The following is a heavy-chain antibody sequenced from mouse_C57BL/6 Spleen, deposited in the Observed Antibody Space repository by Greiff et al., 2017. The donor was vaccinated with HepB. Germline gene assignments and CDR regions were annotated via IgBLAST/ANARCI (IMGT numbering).Heavy chain of an antibody. Sequence: VQLKESGAELVRPGASVKLSCTASGFNIKDDYMHWVKQRPEQGLEWIGWIDPENGDTEDASKFQGKATITAETSSNTAYLQLSSLTSEDTAVYYCTNDVGFADWGQGTLVTVSA. V-gene: IGHV14-4*01. J-gene: IGHJ3*01. CDR2: IDPENGDT. CDR1: GFNIKDDY. CDR3: TNDVGFAD.